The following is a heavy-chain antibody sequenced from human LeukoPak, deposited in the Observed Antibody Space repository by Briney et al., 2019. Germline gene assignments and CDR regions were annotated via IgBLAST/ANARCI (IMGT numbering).Heavy chain of an antibody. CDR2: INHSGST. CDR3: ARGLVVVPATTEGWFDP. Sequence: SETLSLTCAVYGGSFSGYYWSRIRQPPGKGLEWIGEINHSGSTNYNPSLKSRVTISVDTSKNQFSLKLSSVTAADTAVYYCARGLVVVPATTEGWFDPWGQGTLGTVSS. V-gene: IGHV4-34*01. J-gene: IGHJ5*02. CDR1: GGSFSGYY. D-gene: IGHD2-2*01.